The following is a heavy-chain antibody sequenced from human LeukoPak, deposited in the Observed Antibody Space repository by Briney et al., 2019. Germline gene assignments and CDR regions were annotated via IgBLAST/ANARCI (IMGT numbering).Heavy chain of an antibody. CDR2: IYYSGST. V-gene: IGHV4-59*12. Sequence: PSETLSLTCTVSGGSISSYYWSWIRQPPGKGLEWIGSIYYSGSTYYNPSFKSRVTISVDTSKNQFSLKLSSVTAADTAVYYCARERGHYDILTGYYPYNWFDPWGQGTLVTVSS. CDR1: GGSISSYY. J-gene: IGHJ5*02. CDR3: ARERGHYDILTGYYPYNWFDP. D-gene: IGHD3-9*01.